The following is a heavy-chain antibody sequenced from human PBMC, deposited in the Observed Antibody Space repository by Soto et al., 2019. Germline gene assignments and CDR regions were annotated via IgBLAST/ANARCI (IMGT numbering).Heavy chain of an antibody. D-gene: IGHD4-17*01. CDR3: AREYGDYLDY. Sequence: SETLSLTCTVSGGSVSSGSYYWSWIRQPPGKGLEWIGYIYYSGSTNYNPSLKSRVTISVDTSKNQFSLKLSSVTAADTAVYYCAREYGDYLDYWGQGTLVTVSS. J-gene: IGHJ4*02. V-gene: IGHV4-61*01. CDR1: GGSVSSGSYY. CDR2: IYYSGST.